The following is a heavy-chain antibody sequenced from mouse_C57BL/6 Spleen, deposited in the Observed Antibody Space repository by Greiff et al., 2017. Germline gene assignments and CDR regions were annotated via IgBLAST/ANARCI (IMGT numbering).Heavy chain of an antibody. CDR2: IYPGSGNT. J-gene: IGHJ2*01. D-gene: IGHD1-1*01. V-gene: IGHV1-76*01. CDR1: GYTFTDYY. CDR3: ATYYYGSSYLFDY. Sequence: VQLQQSGAELVRPGASVKLSCKASGYTFTDYYINWVKQRPGQGLEWIARIYPGSGNTYYNEKFKGKATLTAEKSSSTAYMQLSSLTSEDSAVYFCATYYYGSSYLFDYWGQGTTLTVSS.